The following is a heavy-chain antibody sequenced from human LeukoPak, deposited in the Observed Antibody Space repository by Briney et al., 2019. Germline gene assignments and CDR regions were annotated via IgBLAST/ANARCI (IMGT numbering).Heavy chain of an antibody. J-gene: IGHJ4*02. CDR1: GFTFSSYA. V-gene: IGHV3-23*01. D-gene: IGHD1-26*01. CDR3: AKERVGY. Sequence: GGSLRLSCAASGFTFSSYAMSWVRQAPGKGLEWVSGISASGDSTYYRDSVKGRFTISRDNAKNSLYLQMNSLRAEDTAVYYCAKERVGYWGQGTLVTVSS. CDR2: ISASGDST.